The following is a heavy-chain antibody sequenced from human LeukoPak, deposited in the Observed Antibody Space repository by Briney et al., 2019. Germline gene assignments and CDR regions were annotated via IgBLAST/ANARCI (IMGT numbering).Heavy chain of an antibody. CDR2: IRYDGSNK. V-gene: IGHV3-30*02. J-gene: IGHJ3*02. CDR3: AKDSPSSWPDAFDI. CDR1: GFTFSSYG. Sequence: PGGSLRLSCAASGFTFSSYGMHWVRQAPGKGLEWVAFIRYDGSNKYYADSVKGRLTISRDNSKNTLYQQMNSLRAEDTAVYYCAKDSPSSWPDAFDIWGQGTMVTVSS. D-gene: IGHD6-13*01.